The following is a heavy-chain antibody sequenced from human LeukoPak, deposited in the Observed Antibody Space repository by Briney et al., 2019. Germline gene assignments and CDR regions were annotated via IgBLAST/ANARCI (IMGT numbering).Heavy chain of an antibody. CDR2: ISYDGKMK. CDR3: ARAPRFLEWPPRL. D-gene: IGHD3-3*01. Sequence: GGSLRLSCAASGFTFSSYSMNWVRQAPGKGLEWVAVISYDGKMKSYADSVKGRFSTSRDNYENTLYLQMDSLRVEDTAVYFCARAPRFLEWPPRLWGQGPLVIVS. V-gene: IGHV3-30*03. J-gene: IGHJ4*02. CDR1: GFTFSSYS.